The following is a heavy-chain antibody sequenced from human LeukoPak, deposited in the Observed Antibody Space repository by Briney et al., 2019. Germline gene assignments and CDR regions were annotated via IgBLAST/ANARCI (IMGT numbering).Heavy chain of an antibody. CDR1: GFTVSSNE. CDR3: VRDFMAMGGTTAYLHY. V-gene: IGHV3-38-3*01. CDR2: ISGGST. J-gene: IGHJ1*01. D-gene: IGHD1-26*01. Sequence: PGGSLGLSCAASGFTVSSNEMSWVRQAPGKGLEWVSSISGGSTYYADSRKGRFTISRDNSKNTLHLQMNSLRAEDMAVYYCVRDFMAMGGTTAYLHYWGQGTLVTVSS.